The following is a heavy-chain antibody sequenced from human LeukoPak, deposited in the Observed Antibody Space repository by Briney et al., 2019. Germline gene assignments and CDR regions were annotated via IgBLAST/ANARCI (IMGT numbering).Heavy chain of an antibody. CDR3: ARGSYSTPGGWFDP. CDR1: GFTFSSYS. D-gene: IGHD6-13*01. Sequence: GGSLTLSCAASGFTFSSYSMHWVRQAPGKGLEGVSSLSSRSSYIYYADSVKGGFTISRDNSKNTLYLQMGSLRAEDMAVYYCARGSYSTPGGWFDPWGQGTLVTVSS. CDR2: LSSRSSYI. V-gene: IGHV3-21*01. J-gene: IGHJ5*02.